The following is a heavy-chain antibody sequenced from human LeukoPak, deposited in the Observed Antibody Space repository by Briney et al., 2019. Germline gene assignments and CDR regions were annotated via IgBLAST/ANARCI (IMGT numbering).Heavy chain of an antibody. J-gene: IGHJ4*02. V-gene: IGHV3-20*04. CDR2: INWNGGSP. CDR1: GFTFSSYA. Sequence: GGSLRLSCAASGFTFSSYAMSWVRQAPGKGLEWVSGINWNGGSPGYADSVKGRFTIFRDNAKNSLYLQMNSLKAEDTAFYYCARVDAISHTNWGFGGHSNNFDYWGQGTLVTVSS. D-gene: IGHD7-27*01. CDR3: ARVDAISHTNWGFGGHSNNFDY.